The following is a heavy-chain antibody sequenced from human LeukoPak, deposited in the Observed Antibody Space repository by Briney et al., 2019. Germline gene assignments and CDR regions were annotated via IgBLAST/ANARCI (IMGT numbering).Heavy chain of an antibody. CDR2: ISDSGDSR. J-gene: IGHJ4*02. Sequence: PGGSLRLSCAASGFTFKNYAMRWVRQAPGKGLEWVSSISDSGDSRYYADSVKGRFTISRDNSRNTLHLQMNSLRAEDTAVYFCAKAFYCASPGCCVCDDWGQRILVTVST. V-gene: IGHV3-23*01. CDR3: AKAFYCASPGCCVCDD. CDR1: GFTFKNYA. D-gene: IGHD2-21*01.